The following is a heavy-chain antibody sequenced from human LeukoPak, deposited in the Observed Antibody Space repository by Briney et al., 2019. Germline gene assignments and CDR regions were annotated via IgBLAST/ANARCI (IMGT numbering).Heavy chain of an antibody. Sequence: PSETLSLTCTVSGGSTSSHYWSWIRQPPGKGLEWIGYIYYSGSTNYNPSLKSRVTISVDTSKNQFSLKLSSVTAADTAVYHCARCYYYDSSGYLFDPWGQGTLVTVSS. CDR3: ARCYYYDSSGYLFDP. CDR1: GGSTSSHY. J-gene: IGHJ5*02. CDR2: IYYSGST. V-gene: IGHV4-59*11. D-gene: IGHD3-22*01.